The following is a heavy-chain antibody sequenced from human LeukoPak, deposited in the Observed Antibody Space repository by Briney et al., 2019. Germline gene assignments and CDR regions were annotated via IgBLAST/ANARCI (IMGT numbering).Heavy chain of an antibody. CDR2: IVGGAGGT. Sequence: GGSLRLSCAASGFTFSSHGMSWVRQAPGKGLGWVSGIVGGAGGTYYADSVKGRFTISRDNAKNSLYLQMNSLRAEDTAVYYCARDSGYAFDIWGQGTMVTVSS. V-gene: IGHV3-23*01. CDR1: GFTFSSHG. D-gene: IGHD1-26*01. J-gene: IGHJ3*02. CDR3: ARDSGYAFDI.